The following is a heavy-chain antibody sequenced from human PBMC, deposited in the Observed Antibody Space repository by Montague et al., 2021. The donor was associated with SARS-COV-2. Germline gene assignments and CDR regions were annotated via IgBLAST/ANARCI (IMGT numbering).Heavy chain of an antibody. Sequence: SETLSLTCTVSDASISSYYWTWIRQPPGKGLEWIGYIYYSGSTNYNPSLKSRLTILLDTSKNQFSLKLSSVTAADTAVYYCAREGRRYSSSDADAFDIWGQGTMVTVSS. J-gene: IGHJ3*02. CDR1: DASISSYY. CDR3: AREGRRYSSSDADAFDI. CDR2: IYYSGST. D-gene: IGHD6-13*01. V-gene: IGHV4-59*01.